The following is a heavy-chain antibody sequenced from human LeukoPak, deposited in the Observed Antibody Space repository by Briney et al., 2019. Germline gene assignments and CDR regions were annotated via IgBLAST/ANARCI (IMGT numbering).Heavy chain of an antibody. J-gene: IGHJ3*02. D-gene: IGHD5-18*01. CDR1: GGSISSYY. CDR2: IYSSGST. V-gene: IGHV4-59*01. Sequence: SETLSLTCTVSGGSISSYYWSWIRQPPGKGLEWIGYIYSSGSTNYNPSLRSRVTISVDTSNNQFSLRLSSVTAADTAVYYCARDPQPIWGQGTMVTVSS. CDR3: ARDPQPI.